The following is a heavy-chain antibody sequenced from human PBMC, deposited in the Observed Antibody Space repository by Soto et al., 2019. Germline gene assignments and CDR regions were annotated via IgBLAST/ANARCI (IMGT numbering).Heavy chain of an antibody. Sequence: ISRDNSKNTLFLQVNSLRADDTAVYYCAKDQASGQGSFDSWGQGTLVTVSS. V-gene: IGHV3-30*02. CDR3: AKDQASGQGSFDS. J-gene: IGHJ4*02.